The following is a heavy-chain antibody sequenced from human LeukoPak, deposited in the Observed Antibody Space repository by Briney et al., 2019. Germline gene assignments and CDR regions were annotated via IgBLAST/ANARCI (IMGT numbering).Heavy chain of an antibody. D-gene: IGHD1-20*01. CDR2: IKSKTDGGAR. J-gene: IGHJ6*03. CDR3: TTAISGAYYYHYVDV. Sequence: GGSLRLSCAASGFTLSNVWMSWVRQAPGKGLEWVGRIKSKTDGGARDYAAPVKGRLTISRDDSKNTLYLQMNSLKTEDIAVYYCTTAISGAYYYHYVDVWGKGTTVTVSS. V-gene: IGHV3-15*01. CDR1: GFTLSNVW.